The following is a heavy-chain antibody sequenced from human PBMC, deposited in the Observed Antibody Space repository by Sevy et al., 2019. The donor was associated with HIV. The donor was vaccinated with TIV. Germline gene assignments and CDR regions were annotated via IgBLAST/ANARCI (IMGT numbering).Heavy chain of an antibody. J-gene: IGHJ4*02. CDR2: ISFDGSNK. CDR1: GFTFGGYG. V-gene: IGHV3-30*03. Sequence: GGSLRLSCAASGFTFGGYGMHWVLQAPGKGLEWVSLISFDGSNKDYADSVKGRFTISRDNSKNTLYLQMNSLRAEDTAMYYCTREGQGYSSSSGYWGQGTLVTVSS. CDR3: TREGQGYSSSSGY. D-gene: IGHD6-6*01.